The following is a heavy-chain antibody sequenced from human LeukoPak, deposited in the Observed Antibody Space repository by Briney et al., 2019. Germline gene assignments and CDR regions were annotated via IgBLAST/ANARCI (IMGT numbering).Heavy chain of an antibody. V-gene: IGHV4-4*07. D-gene: IGHD6-6*01. J-gene: IGHJ5*01. Sequence: SETLSLTCTVSGDSISNFYWSWIRQPAGKGLEWIGRIYTSGSTNYNPSLKSRVTMSVDTSKNQFSLKLNSVTAADTAVYYCARASIAARFDSWGQGTLVTVSS. CDR1: GDSISNFY. CDR2: IYTSGST. CDR3: ARASIAARFDS.